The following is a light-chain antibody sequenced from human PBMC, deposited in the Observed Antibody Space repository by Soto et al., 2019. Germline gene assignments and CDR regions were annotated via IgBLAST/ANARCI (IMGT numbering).Light chain of an antibody. CDR2: WAS. CDR3: QQYYSTPPT. V-gene: IGKV4-1*01. Sequence: DIVMTQSPDSLAVSLGERATINCKSSQSVLYSSNNENYLAWYQQKPGQPPNLLIYWASTRESGVPDRFSGSGSGTDFTLTISSLQAEDVPIYYCQQYYSTPPTFGQGTKVEIK. CDR1: QSVLYSSNNENY. J-gene: IGKJ1*01.